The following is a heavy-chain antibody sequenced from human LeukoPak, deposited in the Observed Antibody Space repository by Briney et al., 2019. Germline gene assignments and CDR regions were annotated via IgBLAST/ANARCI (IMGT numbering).Heavy chain of an antibody. Sequence: SETLSLTCVVSGGSISSFYWSWIRQPPGKGLEWIGYIYYSGTTNYNPSLKSRVTISVDTSKNQFSLKLNSVTAADTAVYYCARLGIAAAAYLDYWGQGNLVTVSS. D-gene: IGHD6-13*01. J-gene: IGHJ4*02. CDR1: GGSISSFY. CDR2: IYYSGTT. CDR3: ARLGIAAAAYLDY. V-gene: IGHV4-59*08.